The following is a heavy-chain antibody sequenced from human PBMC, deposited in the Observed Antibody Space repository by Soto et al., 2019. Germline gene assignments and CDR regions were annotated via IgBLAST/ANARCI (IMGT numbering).Heavy chain of an antibody. CDR3: ARGTTLAIFDYGMDV. CDR1: VFTFTSYA. D-gene: IGHD3-3*01. CDR2: ISNDGSNY. V-gene: IGHV3-30-3*01. J-gene: IGHJ6*02. Sequence: QVQLVESGGGVVQPGRSLRLSCAASVFTFTSYAMHWVRQAPGKGLEWVAVISNDGSNYYYADSVRGRFTISRDNTKNTLFLQMSSLRGEDSGVYYCARGTTLAIFDYGMDVWGQGTTVTVSS.